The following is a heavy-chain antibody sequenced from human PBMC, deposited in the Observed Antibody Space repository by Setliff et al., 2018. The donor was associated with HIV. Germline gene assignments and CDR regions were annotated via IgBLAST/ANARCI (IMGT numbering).Heavy chain of an antibody. V-gene: IGHV1-2*02. CDR1: GYTFTNYY. D-gene: IGHD6-19*01. J-gene: IGHJ3*02. CDR3: ASAPYSSGWYGHDAFDI. Sequence: ASVKVSCKASGYTFTNYYLHWVRQAPGQGLEWMGWINPNSGGTNYAQKFQGRVTMTTDTSASTGYMELRSLRSEDTAVYYCASAPYSSGWYGHDAFDIWGQGTMVTVSS. CDR2: INPNSGGT.